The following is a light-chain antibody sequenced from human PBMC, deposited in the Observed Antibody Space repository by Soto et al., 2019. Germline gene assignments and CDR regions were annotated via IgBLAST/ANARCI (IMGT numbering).Light chain of an antibody. J-gene: IGLJ1*01. V-gene: IGLV2-8*01. CDR3: SSYAGSNNFV. CDR2: EVS. CDR1: SSDVGGYKY. Sequence: QSALTQPPSASGSPGQSVTISCTGTSSDVGGYKYVSWYQQHPGKAPKLMIYEVSKRPSGVPDRFSGSKSGNTASLTVSGLQAEDEADYYCSSYAGSNNFVFGTGTKRTVL.